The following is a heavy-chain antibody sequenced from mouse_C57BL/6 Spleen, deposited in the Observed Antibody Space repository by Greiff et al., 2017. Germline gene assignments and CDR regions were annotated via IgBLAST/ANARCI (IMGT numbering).Heavy chain of an antibody. CDR3: AREGDGYY. V-gene: IGHV3-6*01. CDR1: GYSITSGYY. D-gene: IGHD2-3*01. J-gene: IGHJ4*01. Sequence: EVQLQESGPGLVKPSQSLSLTCSVTGYSITSGYYWNWIRQFPGNKLEWMGYISYDGSNNYNPSLKNRISITRDTSKNQFFLKLNSVTTEDTATYYCAREGDGYYWGQGTSVTVSS. CDR2: ISYDGSN.